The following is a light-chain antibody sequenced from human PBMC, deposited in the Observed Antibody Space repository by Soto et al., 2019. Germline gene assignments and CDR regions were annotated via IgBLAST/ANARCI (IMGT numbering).Light chain of an antibody. V-gene: IGKV3-11*01. CDR1: QSISSY. CDR2: DAS. Sequence: EIVLTQSPATLSLSPGKRATLSCRASQSISSYIAWYQQKPGQAPRLLIYDASNRASGIPIRFSGSGSGTDFTLTISSLEPADFAVYYCQQRSNWPLTFGGGTKVEIK. J-gene: IGKJ4*01. CDR3: QQRSNWPLT.